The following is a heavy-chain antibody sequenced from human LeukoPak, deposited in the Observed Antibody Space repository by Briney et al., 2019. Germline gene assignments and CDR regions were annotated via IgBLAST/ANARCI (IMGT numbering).Heavy chain of an antibody. D-gene: IGHD6-19*01. Sequence: GESLKISCQGSGYIFSTYWIGWVRQMPGKGLEWMGIIYPGDSDTRYGPSFQGQVTISADKSISTAYLQWSSLKASDTAMYYCARQEVAGTFYWGQGTLVTVSS. CDR3: ARQEVAGTFY. V-gene: IGHV5-51*01. CDR2: IYPGDSDT. CDR1: GYIFSTYW. J-gene: IGHJ4*02.